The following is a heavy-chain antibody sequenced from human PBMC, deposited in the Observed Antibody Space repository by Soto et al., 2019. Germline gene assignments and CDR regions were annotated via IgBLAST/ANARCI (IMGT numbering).Heavy chain of an antibody. J-gene: IGHJ4*02. V-gene: IGHV4-39*01. CDR3: ARQRTSVVTQAYFDS. Sequence: SETLSLTCTVTGDSINNRSYYWCWIRQPPGKGLEWIGSIYYSGSTYNNPSLKSRVSMSVDTSKNQFSLKLRSVTAADTALYYCARQRTSVVTQAYFDSWGQGSLVTVSS. CDR1: GDSINNRSYY. CDR2: IYYSGST. D-gene: IGHD2-21*02.